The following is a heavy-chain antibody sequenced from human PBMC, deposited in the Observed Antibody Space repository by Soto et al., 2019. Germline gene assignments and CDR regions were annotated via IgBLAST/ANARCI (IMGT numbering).Heavy chain of an antibody. J-gene: IGHJ4*02. V-gene: IGHV4-34*01. Sequence: QVQLQQWGAGLLKPSETLSLTCAVYGGSFSGYYWTWIRQPPGTGLEWIGEINHSGSTNYNPSLKSRVTISVDTSKYQFSLKLTSVTAADTAAYYCARDKITGLFDYWGQGTLVTVSS. CDR3: ARDKITGLFDY. CDR2: INHSGST. D-gene: IGHD2-8*02. CDR1: GGSFSGYY.